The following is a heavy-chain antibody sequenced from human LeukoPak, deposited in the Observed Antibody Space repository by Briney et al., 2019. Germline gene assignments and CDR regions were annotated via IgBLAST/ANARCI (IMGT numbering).Heavy chain of an antibody. CDR3: ARALAAAGSY. CDR2: INRDGSEK. Sequence: GGSLRLSCVVSGFTLSSRWMMWVRQAPGKGLEWMTNINRDGSEKNYVDSVKGRFTITRDNAENSLYLQMNSLKVEDTAVYYCARALAAAGSYWGQGTLVTVSS. D-gene: IGHD6-25*01. V-gene: IGHV3-7*01. CDR1: GFTLSSRW. J-gene: IGHJ4*02.